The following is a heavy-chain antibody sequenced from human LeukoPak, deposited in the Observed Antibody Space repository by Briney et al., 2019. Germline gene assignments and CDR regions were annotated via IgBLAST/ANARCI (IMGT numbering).Heavy chain of an antibody. CDR1: GYTFTSYY. CDR3: ARDLEYYYDSSAPDDAFDI. J-gene: IGHJ3*02. V-gene: IGHV1-46*01. CDR2: INPSGGST. D-gene: IGHD3-22*01. Sequence: ASVKVSCKASGYTFTSYYMHWVRQAPGQGLEWMGIINPSGGSTSYAQKFQGRVTMTTDTSTSTAYMELRSLRSDDTAVYYCARDLEYYYDSSAPDDAFDIWGQGTMVTVSS.